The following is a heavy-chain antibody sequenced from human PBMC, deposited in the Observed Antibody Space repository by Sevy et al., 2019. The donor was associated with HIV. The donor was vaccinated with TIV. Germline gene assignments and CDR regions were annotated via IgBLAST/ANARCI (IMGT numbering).Heavy chain of an antibody. D-gene: IGHD2-15*01. V-gene: IGHV5-51*01. Sequence: GESLKISCKGSGYSFTSYWIGWVRQMPGKGLEWMGIIYPGDSDTRYSPSFQGQVTISADKSISTAYLQWSSLKASDTAMYYCARVKDLVVVVAAFFDYWGQGTLVTVSS. CDR2: IYPGDSDT. CDR1: GYSFTSYW. CDR3: ARVKDLVVVVAAFFDY. J-gene: IGHJ4*02.